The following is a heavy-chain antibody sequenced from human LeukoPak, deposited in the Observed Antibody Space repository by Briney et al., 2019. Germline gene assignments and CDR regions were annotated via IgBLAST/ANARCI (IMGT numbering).Heavy chain of an antibody. V-gene: IGHV4-39*07. J-gene: IGHJ2*01. CDR3: ARDYRGSGYYDSSGYLIPSYWYFDL. CDR1: GGSISSSSYY. CDR2: IYYSGST. Sequence: SETLSLTCTVSGGSISSSSYYWGWIRQPPGKGLEWIGSIYYSGSTYYNPSLKSRVTISVDTSKNQFSLKLSSVTAADTAVYYCARDYRGSGYYDSSGYLIPSYWYFDLWGRGTLVTVSS. D-gene: IGHD3-22*01.